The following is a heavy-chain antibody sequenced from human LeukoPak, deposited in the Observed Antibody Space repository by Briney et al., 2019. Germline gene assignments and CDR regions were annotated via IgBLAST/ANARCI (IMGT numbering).Heavy chain of an antibody. J-gene: IGHJ4*02. CDR2: MNPNSGNT. D-gene: IGHD3-22*01. CDR3: ATAGEYYYDSSGFYYFDY. Sequence: ASVKVSCKASGYTFTSYDINWVRQATGQGLEWMGWMNPNSGNTGYAQKFQGRVTMTTDTSTSTAYMELRSLRSDDTAVYYCATAGEYYYDSSGFYYFDYWGQGTLVTVSS. CDR1: GYTFTSYD. V-gene: IGHV1-8*01.